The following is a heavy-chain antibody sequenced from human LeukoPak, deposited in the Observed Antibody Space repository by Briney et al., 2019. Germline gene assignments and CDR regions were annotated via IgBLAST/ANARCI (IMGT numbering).Heavy chain of an antibody. V-gene: IGHV1-8*01. CDR2: MNPNSGNT. J-gene: IGHJ5*02. D-gene: IGHD3-16*01. CDR3: ARALRARPGFDP. CDR1: GYTFTSYD. Sequence: ASVKVSCKASGYTFTSYDINWVRQATGQGLEWMGWMNPNSGNTGCAQKFQGRVTMTRNTSISTAYMELSSLRSEDTAVYYCARALRARPGFDPWGQGTLVTVSS.